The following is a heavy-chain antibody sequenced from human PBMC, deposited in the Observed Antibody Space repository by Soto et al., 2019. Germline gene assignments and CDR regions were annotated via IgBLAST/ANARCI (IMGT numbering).Heavy chain of an antibody. CDR1: GYTFTSYG. CDR3: ARDRGAMIVVVDYYYGMDV. CDR2: ISAYNGNT. D-gene: IGHD3-22*01. V-gene: IGHV1-18*04. J-gene: IGHJ6*02. Sequence: ASVKVSCKASGYTFTSYGISWVRQAPGQGLEWMGWISAYNGNTNYAQKLQGRVTMTTDTSTSTAYMELRSLRSDDTAVYYCARDRGAMIVVVDYYYGMDVWGQGTTVTVS.